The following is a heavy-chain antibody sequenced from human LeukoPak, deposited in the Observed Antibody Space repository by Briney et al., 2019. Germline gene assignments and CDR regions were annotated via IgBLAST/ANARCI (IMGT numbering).Heavy chain of an antibody. CDR1: GYTFTGYY. V-gene: IGHV1-2*02. CDR2: INPNSGGT. CDR3: AREDRYYYYYYMDV. J-gene: IGHJ6*03. Sequence: ASVKVSCKASGYTFTGYYMHWVRQAPGQGLEWMGWINPNSGGTNYAQKFQGRFTMTRDTSISTAYMELSRLRSNDTAVYYCAREDRYYYYYYMDVWGKGTTVTVSS.